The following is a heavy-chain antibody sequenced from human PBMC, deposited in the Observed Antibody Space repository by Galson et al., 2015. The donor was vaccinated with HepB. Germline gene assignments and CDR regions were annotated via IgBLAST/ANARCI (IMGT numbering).Heavy chain of an antibody. CDR3: ARWSLAFDF. V-gene: IGHV3-7*01. CDR1: GFPFTNYY. Sequence: LRLSCAASGFPFTNYYMGWVRQAPGKGLEWVAYINQDGGARFYVDSVRGRFTISRDNADNLLYLQMNSLRVEDTAVYYCARWSLAFDFWGQGTMLTVSS. CDR2: INQDGGAR. J-gene: IGHJ3*01.